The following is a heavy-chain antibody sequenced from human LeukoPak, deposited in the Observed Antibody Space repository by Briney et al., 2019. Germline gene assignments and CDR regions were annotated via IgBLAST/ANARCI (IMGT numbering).Heavy chain of an antibody. V-gene: IGHV4-59*08. CDR1: GDSVTSNY. J-gene: IGHJ4*02. CDR3: ARLECFGDGCYNH. CDR2: VSYDGTT. D-gene: IGHD2-21*01. Sequence: SETLSLTCSVSGDSVTSNYYSWIRQPPGKGLEWIVHVSYDGTTNYTPSLRSRVIMAVDTAKNNISLRLTSVTAADTAIDYCARLECFGDGCYNHWGQGTRVTVSS.